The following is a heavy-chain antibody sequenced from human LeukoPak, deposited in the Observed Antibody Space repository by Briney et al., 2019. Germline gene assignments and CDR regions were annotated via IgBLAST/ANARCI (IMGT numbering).Heavy chain of an antibody. CDR2: INSDGSST. CDR3: ARDYYDSSGYYPLNWFDP. V-gene: IGHV3-74*01. D-gene: IGHD3-22*01. Sequence: GGSLRLSCAASGFTFGSYWMHWVRQAPGKGLVWVSRINSDGSSTSYADSVKGRFTISRDNAKNTLYLQMNSLRAEDTAVYYCARDYYDSSGYYPLNWFDPWGQGTLVTVSS. J-gene: IGHJ5*02. CDR1: GFTFGSYW.